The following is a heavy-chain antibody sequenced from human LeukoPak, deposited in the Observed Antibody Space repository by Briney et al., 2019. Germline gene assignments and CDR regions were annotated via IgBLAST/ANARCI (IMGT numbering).Heavy chain of an antibody. D-gene: IGHD4-11*01. CDR2: ISSSTSTI. V-gene: IGHV3-48*01. J-gene: IGHJ5*02. CDR1: GFTFSTYT. CDR3: ARVLPYDYINRFDS. Sequence: TGGSLRLSCAASGFTFSTYTMNWVRQAPGKGLEWVSYISSSTSTISYADSVKGRFTISRDNAKNSLYLQMNSLRAEDTAVYYCARVLPYDYINRFDSWGQGTLVTVSS.